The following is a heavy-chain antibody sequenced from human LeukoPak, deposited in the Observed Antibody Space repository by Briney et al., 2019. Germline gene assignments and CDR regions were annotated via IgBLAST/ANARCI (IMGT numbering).Heavy chain of an antibody. J-gene: IGHJ6*03. D-gene: IGHD5-24*01. V-gene: IGHV1-46*01. Sequence: ASVKVSCKASGYTFTSYYMHWVRQAPGQGLEWMGIINPSGGSTSYAQKFQGRVTMTRDTSTSTVYMELSSLRSEDTAVYYCARGRGDGYNRVFYYHYYYMDVWGKGTTVTVSS. CDR3: ARGRGDGYNRVFYYHYYYMDV. CDR1: GYTFTSYY. CDR2: INPSGGST.